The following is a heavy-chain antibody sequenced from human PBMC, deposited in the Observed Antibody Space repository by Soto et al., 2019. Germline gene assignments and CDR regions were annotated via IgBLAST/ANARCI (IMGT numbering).Heavy chain of an antibody. CDR2: SSSSISYI. CDR1: GVTFISDV. CDR3: ASNWGELGEFES. J-gene: IGHJ4*02. V-gene: IGHV3-21*01. Sequence: PVVSLILSCSASGVTFISDVINWVRQAPVNGLEWVSSSSSSISYIYYAYSVKGRFTISRDNSKNSLYLQMNSLRAEDTSVYYCASNWGELGEFESWGQGTLVTVSS. D-gene: IGHD7-27*01.